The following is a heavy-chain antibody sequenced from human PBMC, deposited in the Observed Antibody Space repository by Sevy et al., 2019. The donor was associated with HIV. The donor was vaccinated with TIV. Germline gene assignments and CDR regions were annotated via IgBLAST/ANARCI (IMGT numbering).Heavy chain of an antibody. V-gene: IGHV1-2*06. J-gene: IGHJ4*02. CDR1: GYMFIAYF. Sequence: ASVKVSCKASGYMFIAYFIHWVRQAPGQGLEWMGRINPNSGDTNYAQKFQGRVTMTRDTSINTAYMELSRLRPDDTAVYSCARVLYYDSSAYYFDYWGQGTLVTVSS. D-gene: IGHD3-22*01. CDR3: ARVLYYDSSAYYFDY. CDR2: INPNSGDT.